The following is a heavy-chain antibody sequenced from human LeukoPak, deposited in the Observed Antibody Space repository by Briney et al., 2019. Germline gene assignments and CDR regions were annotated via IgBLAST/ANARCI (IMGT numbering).Heavy chain of an antibody. D-gene: IGHD3-10*01. CDR1: GFTFSSYW. CDR2: IKQDGSEK. CDR3: AKSPKSPAISMVRGVSKYNYYMDV. J-gene: IGHJ6*03. Sequence: GGSLRLSCAASGFTFSSYWMSWVRQAPGKGLEWVANIKQDGSEKYYVDSVKGRFTISRDNSKNTLYLQMNSLRAEDTAVYYCAKSPKSPAISMVRGVSKYNYYMDVWGKGTTVIISS. V-gene: IGHV3-7*01.